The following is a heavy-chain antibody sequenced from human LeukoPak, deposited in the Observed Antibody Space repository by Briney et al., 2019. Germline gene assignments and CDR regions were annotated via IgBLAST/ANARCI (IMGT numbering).Heavy chain of an antibody. D-gene: IGHD2-2*01. V-gene: IGHV5-51*01. CDR1: GYSFTSYW. CDR3: ARHPIVVVPAAIPQVYYHYYYMDV. CDR2: IYPGDSDT. Sequence: GESLKISCKGSGYSFTSYWIGWVRQMPGKGLEWMGIIYPGDSDTRYSPSFQGQVTISADKSISTAYLQWSSLKASDTAMYYCARHPIVVVPAAIPQVYYHYYYMDVWGKGTTVTVSS. J-gene: IGHJ6*03.